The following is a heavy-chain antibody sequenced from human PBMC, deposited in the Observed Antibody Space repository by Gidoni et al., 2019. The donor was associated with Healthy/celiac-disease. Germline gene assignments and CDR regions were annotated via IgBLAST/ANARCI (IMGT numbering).Heavy chain of an antibody. CDR1: GYTFTSYG. J-gene: IGHJ4*02. D-gene: IGHD6-19*01. CDR2: ISAYNGNT. V-gene: IGHV1-18*01. Sequence: QVQLVQSGAEVKKPGASVKVSCKASGYTFTSYGISWVRQAPGQGLGWMGWISAYNGNTNYAQKLQGRFTMTTDTSTSTAYMERRSLRSDDTAVYYCARVGVEQWLGGYYFDYWGQGTLVTVSS. CDR3: ARVGVEQWLGGYYFDY.